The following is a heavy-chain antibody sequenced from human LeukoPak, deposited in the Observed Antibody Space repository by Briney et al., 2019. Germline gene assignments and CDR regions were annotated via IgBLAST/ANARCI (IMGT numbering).Heavy chain of an antibody. V-gene: IGHV1-2*06. CDR2: INPNSGGT. D-gene: IGHD3-22*01. J-gene: IGHJ4*02. Sequence: ASVKVSCKASGYTFTGYYMHWVRQAPGQGREWMGRINPNSGGTNYAQKFQGRVTMTKDTSISTAYMELSRLRSDDTAVYYCAREFDYYDSSGPGRDYWGQGTLVTVSS. CDR3: AREFDYYDSSGPGRDY. CDR1: GYTFTGYY.